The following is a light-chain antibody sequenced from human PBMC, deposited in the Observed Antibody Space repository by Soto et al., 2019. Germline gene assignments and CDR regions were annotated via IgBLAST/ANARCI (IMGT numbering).Light chain of an antibody. CDR1: SSDVGGYNY. V-gene: IGLV2-8*01. CDR2: EVT. Sequence: QSVLTQPPSASGSPGQSVAISCTGTSSDVGGYNYVAWFQQHPGKAPKLIIYEVTKRPSGVPDRFSGSKCGTTSSLTVSGLQAADEDDYCCSSFAGRNCPVVFGGGTKLTVL. J-gene: IGLJ2*01. CDR3: SSFAGRNCPVV.